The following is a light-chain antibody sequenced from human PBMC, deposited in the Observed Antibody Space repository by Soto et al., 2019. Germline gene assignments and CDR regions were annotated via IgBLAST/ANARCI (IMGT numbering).Light chain of an antibody. CDR1: QSVSSSY. CDR2: GAS. J-gene: IGKJ3*01. CDR3: QQRSNWPRT. V-gene: IGKV3D-20*02. Sequence: EIVLTQSPGTLSLSPGERATLSCRASQSVSSSYLAWYQQKPGQAPRLLIYGASSRATGIPDRFSGSGSGTGFTLTISSLEPEDFAVYYCQQRSNWPRTFGPGTKVDIK.